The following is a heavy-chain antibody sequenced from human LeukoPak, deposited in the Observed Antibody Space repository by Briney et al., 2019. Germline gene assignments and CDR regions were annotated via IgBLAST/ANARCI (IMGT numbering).Heavy chain of an antibody. V-gene: IGHV3-21*04. CDR3: ARPAHYYGSGSYKRIDDY. J-gene: IGHJ4*02. CDR2: ISSSSSYI. CDR1: GFTFSSYS. D-gene: IGHD3-10*01. Sequence: SGGSLRLSCAASGFTFSSYSMNWVRQAPGKGLEWVSSISSSSSYIYYADSVKGRFTISRDNAKNSLYLQMNSLRAEDTAVYYCARPAHYYGSGSYKRIDDYWGQGTLVTVSS.